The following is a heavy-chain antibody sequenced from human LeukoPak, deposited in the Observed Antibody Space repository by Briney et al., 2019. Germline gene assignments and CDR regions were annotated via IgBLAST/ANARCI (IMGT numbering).Heavy chain of an antibody. CDR2: MSYDGSNK. CDR1: GFTFSSYA. V-gene: IGHV3-30-3*01. Sequence: SGGPLRLSCAASGFTFSSYAMYWVRQAPGKGLEWVALMSYDGSNKYYADSLKGRFTISRDNSKNTLYLQMNSLRAENTAVYYCAREGREWLSVGIDYWGRGTLVTVSS. CDR3: AREGREWLSVGIDY. D-gene: IGHD6-19*01. J-gene: IGHJ4*02.